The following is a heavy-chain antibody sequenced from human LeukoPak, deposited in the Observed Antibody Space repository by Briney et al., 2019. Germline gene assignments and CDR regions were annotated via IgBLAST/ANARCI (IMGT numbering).Heavy chain of an antibody. CDR2: INHSGST. Sequence: PSETLSLTCAVYGGSFSGYYWSWIRQPPGKGLEWIGEINHSGSTNYNPSLKSRVTISVDTSKNQFSLKLSSVTAADTAVYYCARGGDSGLEYYHGMDVWGQGTTVTVSS. D-gene: IGHD3-16*01. CDR3: ARGGDSGLEYYHGMDV. J-gene: IGHJ6*02. CDR1: GGSFSGYY. V-gene: IGHV4-34*01.